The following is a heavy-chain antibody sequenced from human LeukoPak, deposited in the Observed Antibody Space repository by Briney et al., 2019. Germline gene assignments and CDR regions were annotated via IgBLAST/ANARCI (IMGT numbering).Heavy chain of an antibody. V-gene: IGHV4-34*01. CDR1: GGSFSGYY. Sequence: SEALSLTCAVYGGSFSGYYWSWIRQPPGKGLEWIGEINHSGSTNYNPSLKSRVTISVDTSKNQFSLKLSSVTAADTAVYYCARLPSPMVRGVIIPRDYWGQGTLVTVSS. CDR3: ARLPSPMVRGVIIPRDY. CDR2: INHSGST. J-gene: IGHJ4*02. D-gene: IGHD3-10*01.